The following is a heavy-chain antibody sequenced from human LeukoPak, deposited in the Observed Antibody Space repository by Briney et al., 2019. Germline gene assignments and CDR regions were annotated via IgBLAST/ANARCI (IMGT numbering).Heavy chain of an antibody. V-gene: IGHV3-30-3*01. CDR1: GFTFSAFA. CDR3: ARCTTEIVVAISDGFDI. CDR2: ISYDASNK. J-gene: IGHJ3*02. D-gene: IGHD5-12*01. Sequence: PGRSLRLSCAAYGFTFSAFAKHWARQAPGKGLEWVAAISYDASNKYYAVSVRGRFTISRDNSRNTLFLQMNSLRADDMAVYYWARCTTEIVVAISDGFDILGQGTVVTVSS.